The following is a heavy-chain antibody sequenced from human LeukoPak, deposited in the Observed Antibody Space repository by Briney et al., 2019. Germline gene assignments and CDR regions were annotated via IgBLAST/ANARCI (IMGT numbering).Heavy chain of an antibody. V-gene: IGHV3-21*01. CDR3: ARHYDVVTGPNLEY. Sequence: GGSLRLSCAASVFGFSVLTMNWVRHAPGKGLEWVSSISGRSSFILYADSVKGRFTISRDNSKNTLYLQMNSQRAEDTAVYYCARHYDVVTGPNLEYWGQGTLVTVSS. D-gene: IGHD3-9*01. CDR1: VFGFSVLT. J-gene: IGHJ4*02. CDR2: ISGRSSFI.